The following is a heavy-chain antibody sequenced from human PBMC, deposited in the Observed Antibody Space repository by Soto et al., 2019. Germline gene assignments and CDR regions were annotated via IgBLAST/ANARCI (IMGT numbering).Heavy chain of an antibody. CDR1: GGSVRSGSYY. J-gene: IGHJ4*02. CDR3: ASVAVPAAAIKFLDF. CDR2: VYYGGST. Sequence: QVQLQESGPGLVKPSETLSLSCTVSGGSVRSGSYYWSWIRQPPGKGLEWVGYVYYGGSTNYNPSLKSRVTMSVDTSKNQFSLKLSSVTAADTVVYYCASVAVPAAAIKFLDFWGQGTLVTVSS. D-gene: IGHD2-2*01. V-gene: IGHV4-61*01.